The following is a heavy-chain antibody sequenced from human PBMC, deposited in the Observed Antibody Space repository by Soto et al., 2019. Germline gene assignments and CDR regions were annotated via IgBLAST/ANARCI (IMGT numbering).Heavy chain of an antibody. CDR3: ARAQPVVDCSVCSCYPLYYYYYGLDV. V-gene: IGHV3-7*01. D-gene: IGHD2-15*01. Sequence: GGSLRLSCAASGFTFGSYWMSWVRQAPGKGLEWVANIKQDGSEKYYVDSVKGRFTISRDNAKNTLYLQMNSLRAEDTAVYYCARAQPVVDCSVCSCYPLYYYYYGLDVWGQGTTDTVSS. CDR2: IKQDGSEK. CDR1: GFTFGSYW. J-gene: IGHJ6*02.